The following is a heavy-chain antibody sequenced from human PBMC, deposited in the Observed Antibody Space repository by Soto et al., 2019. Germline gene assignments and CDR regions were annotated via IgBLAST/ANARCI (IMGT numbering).Heavy chain of an antibody. Sequence: PGESLKISCKGSGDSFTSYWIGWVRQMPGKGLEWMGIIYPGDSDTRYSPSFQGQVTISADKSISTAYLQWSSLKASDTAMYYCARRHRCSGGSCYSGSRYYYYYGMDVCGQGPTLTVSS. D-gene: IGHD2-15*01. CDR3: ARRHRCSGGSCYSGSRYYYYYGMDV. V-gene: IGHV5-51*01. J-gene: IGHJ6*02. CDR2: IYPGDSDT. CDR1: GDSFTSYW.